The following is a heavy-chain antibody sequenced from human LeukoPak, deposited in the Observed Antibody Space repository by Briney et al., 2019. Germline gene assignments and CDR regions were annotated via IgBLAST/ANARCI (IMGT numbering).Heavy chain of an antibody. CDR2: ISSSGSTI. CDR3: ARVESHSYGFVY. J-gene: IGHJ4*02. Sequence: GSLRLSCAASGFTFSSYEMNWVRQAPGKGLEWVSSISSSGSTIYYADSVKGRFTISRDNAKNSLYLQMNSLRAEDTAVYYCARVESHSYGFVYWGQGTLVTVSS. V-gene: IGHV3-48*03. CDR1: GFTFSSYE. D-gene: IGHD5-18*01.